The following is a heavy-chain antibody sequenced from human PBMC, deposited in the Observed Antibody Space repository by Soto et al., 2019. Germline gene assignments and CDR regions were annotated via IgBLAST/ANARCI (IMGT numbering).Heavy chain of an antibody. CDR3: ARDSGSYYRMYNWFDP. J-gene: IGHJ5*02. Sequence: QVQLQESGPGLVKPSETLSLTCTVSGGSISSYYWSWIRQPPGKGLEWIGYIYYSGSTNYNPSLKSRVTIAVDTSKNHFSLKLSSVTAADTAVYYCARDSGSYYRMYNWFDPWGQGTLVTVSS. D-gene: IGHD3-10*01. V-gene: IGHV4-59*12. CDR2: IYYSGST. CDR1: GGSISSYY.